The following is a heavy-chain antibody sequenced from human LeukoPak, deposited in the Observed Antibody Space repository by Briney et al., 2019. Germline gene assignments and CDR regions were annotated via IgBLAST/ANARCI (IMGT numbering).Heavy chain of an antibody. Sequence: GGSLRLSCAASGFTFSSYEMNWVRQAPGKGLEWVSYISSSGSTIYYADSVKGRFTISRDNAKNSLYLQMNSLRAEDTAVYYCARDRVLGQPRYYYYYMDVWGKGTTVTVSS. D-gene: IGHD3-10*01. V-gene: IGHV3-48*03. J-gene: IGHJ6*03. CDR1: GFTFSSYE. CDR2: ISSSGSTI. CDR3: ARDRVLGQPRYYYYYMDV.